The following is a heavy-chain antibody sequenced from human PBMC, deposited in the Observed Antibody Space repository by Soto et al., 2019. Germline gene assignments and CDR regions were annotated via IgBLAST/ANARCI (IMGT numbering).Heavy chain of an antibody. CDR1: GGSISSYH. CDR3: ARGHSAMLRYFDY. Sequence: SETLSLTCTVSGGSISSYHWSWIRQPPGKGLEWIGYIYYSGSTNYNPSLKSRVTISVDTSKNQFSLKLSSVTAADTAVYYCARGHSAMLRYFDYWGQGTLVTVSS. D-gene: IGHD2-2*01. CDR2: IYYSGST. V-gene: IGHV4-59*01. J-gene: IGHJ4*02.